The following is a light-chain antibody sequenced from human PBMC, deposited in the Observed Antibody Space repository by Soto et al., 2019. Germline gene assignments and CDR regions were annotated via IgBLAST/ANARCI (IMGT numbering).Light chain of an antibody. J-gene: IGKJ3*01. CDR2: GAS. CDR3: QQYNNWPFT. V-gene: IGKV3-15*01. Sequence: EIVMTQSPATLSVSPGQRATLSCRASQSVSSNLAWYQQKPGQAPRRLIYGASTRATGIPARFSGSGSGTEFTLTLSSLQSEDFAVYYCQQYNNWPFTFGPGTKVDIK. CDR1: QSVSSN.